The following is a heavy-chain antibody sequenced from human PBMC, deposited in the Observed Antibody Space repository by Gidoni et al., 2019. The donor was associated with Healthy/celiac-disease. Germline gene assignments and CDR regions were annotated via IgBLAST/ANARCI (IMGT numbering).Heavy chain of an antibody. D-gene: IGHD2-15*01. V-gene: IGHV4-31*03. CDR3: ARYCSGGSCYPLGFDP. Sequence: QVQLQESGPGLVKPSQTLSLTCTVSGGSISSGGYYWSLIRQHPGKGLEWIGYIYYSGSTYYNPPLKSRVTISVDTSKNQFSLKLSAVTAADTAVYYCARYCSGGSCYPLGFDPWGQGTLVTVSS. CDR1: GGSISSGGYY. J-gene: IGHJ5*02. CDR2: IYYSGST.